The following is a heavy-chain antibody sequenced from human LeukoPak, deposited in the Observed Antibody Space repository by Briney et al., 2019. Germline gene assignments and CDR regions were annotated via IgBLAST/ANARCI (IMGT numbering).Heavy chain of an antibody. CDR2: IYSGGST. Sequence: GGSLRLSCAASGFTVSSNYMSWVRQAPGKGLEWVSVIYSGGSTYYADSVKGRFTISRDNSKNTLYLQMNSLRAEDTAVYYCARDSPTVTTVSQSTDYFDYWGQGPLVTVSS. CDR1: GFTVSSNY. D-gene: IGHD4-17*01. V-gene: IGHV3-66*01. J-gene: IGHJ4*02. CDR3: ARDSPTVTTVSQSTDYFDY.